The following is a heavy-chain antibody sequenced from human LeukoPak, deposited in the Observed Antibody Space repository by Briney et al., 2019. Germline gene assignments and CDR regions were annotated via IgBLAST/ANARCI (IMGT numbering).Heavy chain of an antibody. CDR1: GFTFSDYY. V-gene: IGHV3-11*04. J-gene: IGHJ4*02. Sequence: GGSLRLSCAASGFTFSDYYMSWIRQAPGKGLEWVSYISSSSSTIYYADSVKGRFTISRDNAKNSLYLQMNSLRAEDTAVYYCARVPLYCSGGSCYRIDYWGQGTLVTVSS. CDR3: ARVPLYCSGGSCYRIDY. D-gene: IGHD2-15*01. CDR2: ISSSSSTI.